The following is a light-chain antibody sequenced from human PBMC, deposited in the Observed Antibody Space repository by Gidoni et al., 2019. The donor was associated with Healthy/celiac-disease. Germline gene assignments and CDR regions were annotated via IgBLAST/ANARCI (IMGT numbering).Light chain of an antibody. CDR1: QSVSSN. V-gene: IGKV3-15*01. J-gene: IGKJ1*01. Sequence: EIVMTQSPATLSVSPGERATLSCRASQSVSSNLAWYQQKPGQAPRLLIYGASTRATGITAWFSGSGSGTEFTLTISSLQSEDFAVYYCQQYNNWPPWTFGQGTKVEIK. CDR3: QQYNNWPPWT. CDR2: GAS.